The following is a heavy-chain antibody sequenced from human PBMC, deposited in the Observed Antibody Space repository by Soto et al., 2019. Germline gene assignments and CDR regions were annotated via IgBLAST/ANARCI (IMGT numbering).Heavy chain of an antibody. Sequence: SETLSLTCTVSGGSISSSSYYWGWIRQPPGKGLEWIGSIYYSGSTYYNPSLKSRVTISVDTSKNQFSLKLSSVTAADTAVYYCARHHQGYDFWSGYYGYYYYGMDVWGQGTTVTSP. D-gene: IGHD3-3*01. J-gene: IGHJ6*02. CDR1: GGSISSSSYY. CDR3: ARHHQGYDFWSGYYGYYYYGMDV. V-gene: IGHV4-39*01. CDR2: IYYSGST.